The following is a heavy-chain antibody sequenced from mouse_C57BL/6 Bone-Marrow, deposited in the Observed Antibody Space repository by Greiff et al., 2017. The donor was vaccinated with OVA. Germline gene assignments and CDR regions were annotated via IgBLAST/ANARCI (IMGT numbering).Heavy chain of an antibody. Sequence: EVQLQESGGGLVKPGGSLKLSCAASGFTFSDYGMHWVRQAPEKGLEWVAYISSGSSTIYYADTVKGRFTISRDNAKNTLFLQLTSLRAGDTAMYYCGRGYGNYGAYWGQGTLVTVSA. CDR2: ISSGSSTI. V-gene: IGHV5-17*01. CDR3: GRGYGNYGAY. D-gene: IGHD2-1*01. CDR1: GFTFSDYG. J-gene: IGHJ3*01.